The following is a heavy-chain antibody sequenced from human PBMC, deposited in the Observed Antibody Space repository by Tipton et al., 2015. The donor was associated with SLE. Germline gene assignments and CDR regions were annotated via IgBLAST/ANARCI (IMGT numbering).Heavy chain of an antibody. CDR3: ARDIYGSGSYFH. Sequence: TLSLTCTVSGGSISSHYWSWIRQPPGKGLEWIGYIYYSGSTNYNPSLKSRVTISVDTSKNQFSLKLSSVTAADTAVYYCARDIYGSGSYFHWGQGTLVTVSS. D-gene: IGHD3-10*01. CDR1: GGSISSHY. V-gene: IGHV4-59*11. CDR2: IYYSGST. J-gene: IGHJ4*02.